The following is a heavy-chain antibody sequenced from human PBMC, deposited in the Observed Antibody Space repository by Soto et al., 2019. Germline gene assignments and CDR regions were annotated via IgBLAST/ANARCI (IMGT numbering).Heavy chain of an antibody. J-gene: IGHJ6*02. V-gene: IGHV3-15*01. CDR3: TTDFWSGYYYYYYGIDV. Sequence: PGGSLRLSCAASGFTFSNAWMTWVRQAPGKGLEWIGRIKSKTDGGTTDCAAPVKGRFTISRDDSKNTLYLQMNSLKTEDTAVYYCTTDFWSGYYYYYYGIDVWGPGTTVTVSS. CDR1: GFTFSNAW. D-gene: IGHD3-3*01. CDR2: IKSKTDGGTT.